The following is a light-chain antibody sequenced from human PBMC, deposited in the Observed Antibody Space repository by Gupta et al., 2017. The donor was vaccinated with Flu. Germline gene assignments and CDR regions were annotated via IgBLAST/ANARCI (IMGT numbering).Light chain of an antibody. V-gene: IGKV4-1*01. CDR2: WAT. CDR1: QSLLSSSNSRHS. Sequence: DFAMTQSPDSLAVSLGERATFNCKSSQSLLSSSNSRHSLAWYQQKPGQPTRLLIDWATTRSSGVHDRCGGGGSRKDFTTTGRSVQDEDVAVYYCQQDSRSPFTFGEGTKVEIK. CDR3: QQDSRSPFT. J-gene: IGKJ2*01.